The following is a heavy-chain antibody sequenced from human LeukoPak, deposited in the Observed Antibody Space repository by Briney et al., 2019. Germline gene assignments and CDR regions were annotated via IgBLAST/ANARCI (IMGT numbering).Heavy chain of an antibody. CDR1: GGSISTTNNY. CDR2: ISYSGST. D-gene: IGHD1-26*01. Sequence: SSETLSLTCTVSGGSISTTNNYWAWIRQPPGKGLEWIGSISYSGSTSYNLSLKRRVTMSIDTSKNYFSLRLSSMTAADTATYYCARSPSGSYPDWGQGTLVTVSS. V-gene: IGHV4-39*07. CDR3: ARSPSGSYPD. J-gene: IGHJ4*02.